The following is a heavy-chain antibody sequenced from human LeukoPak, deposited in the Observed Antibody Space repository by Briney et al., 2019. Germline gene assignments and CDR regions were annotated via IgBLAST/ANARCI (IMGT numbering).Heavy chain of an antibody. V-gene: IGHV1-18*01. CDR2: ISAYNGNT. CDR3: ARVDSRNDYGDYGN. D-gene: IGHD4-17*01. J-gene: IGHJ4*02. CDR1: GYTFTSYG. Sequence: ASVKVSCEASGYTFTSYGISWVRQAPGQGLEWMGWISAYNGNTNYAQKLQGRVTMTRNTSISTAYMELSSLRSEDTAVYYCARVDSRNDYGDYGNWGQGTLVTVSS.